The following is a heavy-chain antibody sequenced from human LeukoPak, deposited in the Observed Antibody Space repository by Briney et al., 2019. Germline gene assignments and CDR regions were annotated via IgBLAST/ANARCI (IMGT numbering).Heavy chain of an antibody. CDR2: IYHSGST. CDR3: ARLLPSGDAFDI. V-gene: IGHV4-38-2*01. Sequence: SETLSLTCAVSGYSISSGYYWGWIGQPPGKGLEWIGSIYHSGSTYYNPSLKSRVTISVDTPKNQFSLKLSSVTAADTAVYYCARLLPSGDAFDIWGQGTMVTVSS. D-gene: IGHD3-10*01. CDR1: GYSISSGYY. J-gene: IGHJ3*02.